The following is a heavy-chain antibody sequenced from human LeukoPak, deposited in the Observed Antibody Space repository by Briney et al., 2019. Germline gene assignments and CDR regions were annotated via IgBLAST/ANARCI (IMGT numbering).Heavy chain of an antibody. D-gene: IGHD6-19*01. V-gene: IGHV4-30-4*01. CDR2: IYYSGST. CDR3: ARGIAVAGNRYFDY. CDR1: GGSISSGDYS. Sequence: SQTLSLTCTVSGGSISSGDYSWSWIRQPPGKGLEWIGYIYYSGSTYYNPSLKSRVTISVDTSKNQFSLKLSSVTAADTAVYYCARGIAVAGNRYFDYWGQGTLVTVSS. J-gene: IGHJ4*02.